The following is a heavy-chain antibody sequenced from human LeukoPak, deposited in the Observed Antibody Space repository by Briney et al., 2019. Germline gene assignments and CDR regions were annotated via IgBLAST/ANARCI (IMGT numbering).Heavy chain of an antibody. Sequence: SETLSLTCTVSGGSISSYYWGWIRQPAGKGLEWIGRIYTSGSTNYNPSLKSRVTMSVDTSKNQFSLKLSSVTAADTAVYYCARSTVRLYSGYDLDFDYWGQGTLVTVSS. V-gene: IGHV4-4*07. CDR1: GGSISSYY. J-gene: IGHJ4*02. CDR3: ARSTVRLYSGYDLDFDY. CDR2: IYTSGST. D-gene: IGHD5-12*01.